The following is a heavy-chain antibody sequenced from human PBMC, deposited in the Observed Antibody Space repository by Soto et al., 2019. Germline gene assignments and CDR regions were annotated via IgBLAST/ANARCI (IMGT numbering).Heavy chain of an antibody. V-gene: IGHV3-30*03. CDR1: GFTFSDYA. CDR2: VSHDGRNT. D-gene: IGHD3-3*01. J-gene: IGHJ5*02. Sequence: PVGSLTLSCAASGFTFSDYAMHWVRQAPGKGLEWVAVVSHDGRNTHYADSVKGRFTITKDTSKIQVVLTMTNMDPVDTATYYCAHATYYDFWSGYPPLNHWGQGTLVTVS. CDR3: AHATYYDFWSGYPPLNH.